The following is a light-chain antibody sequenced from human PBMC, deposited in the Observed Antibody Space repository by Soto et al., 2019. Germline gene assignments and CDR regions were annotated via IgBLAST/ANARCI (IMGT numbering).Light chain of an antibody. CDR3: QQRNYWTWT. J-gene: IGKJ1*01. CDR2: EAS. V-gene: IGKV3-11*01. CDR1: QSVTNY. Sequence: EVVLTQSPATLSLSPGERATLSCRASQSVTNYLTWYQQKPGQAPRLLIYEASNRATGIPARFSGSGSGTDFTLTISNLEPEDFAVYYCQQRNYWTWTFGKGTKV.